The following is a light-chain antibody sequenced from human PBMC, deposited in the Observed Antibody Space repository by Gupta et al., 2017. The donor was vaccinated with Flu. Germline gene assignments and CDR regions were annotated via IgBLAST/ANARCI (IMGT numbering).Light chain of an antibody. CDR2: EDH. V-gene: IGLV3-1*01. J-gene: IGLJ3*02. Sequence: SYELTQAPSVSVSPGQTATITCSGDKLGDKFACWYQQKPGQPPVLVIYEDHKRPSGIPERFSGSNSGNTATLTISGTQAMDEADYYCQAWASSTVVFGGGTKLTVL. CDR3: QAWASSTVV. CDR1: KLGDKF.